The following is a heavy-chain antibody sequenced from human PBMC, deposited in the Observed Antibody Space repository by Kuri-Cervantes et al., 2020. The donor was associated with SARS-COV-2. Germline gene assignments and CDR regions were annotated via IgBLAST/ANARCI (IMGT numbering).Heavy chain of an antibody. CDR3: AKDQNLDVVVVPAA. Sequence: SVNVSCKDSRYTFTKYFTQWVRQAPGQGLEWMGGIIPIFSTANYAQKFQGRVTITADESTSTAYMELSSLRSEDTAVYYCAKDQNLDVVVVPAAWGQGSRVTVSS. CDR2: IIPIFSTA. V-gene: IGHV1-69*13. D-gene: IGHD2-15*01. CDR1: RYTFTKYF. J-gene: IGHJ5*02.